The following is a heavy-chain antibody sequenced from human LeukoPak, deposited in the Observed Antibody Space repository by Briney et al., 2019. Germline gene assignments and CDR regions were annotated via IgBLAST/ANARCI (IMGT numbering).Heavy chain of an antibody. V-gene: IGHV5-51*01. CDR3: ARQSSANWFDP. CDR1: GYSFTSYW. Sequence: ASVKVSCKASGYSFTSYWIGWVRQMPGKGLEWMGIIYPGDSDTRYSPSFQGQVTISADKSISTAYLQWGSLKASDTAMYYCARQSSANWFDPWGQGTLVTVSS. D-gene: IGHD6-19*01. J-gene: IGHJ5*02. CDR2: IYPGDSDT.